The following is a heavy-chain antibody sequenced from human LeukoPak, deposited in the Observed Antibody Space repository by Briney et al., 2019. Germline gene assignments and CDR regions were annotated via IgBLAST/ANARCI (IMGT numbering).Heavy chain of an antibody. V-gene: IGHV3-48*01. J-gene: IGHJ4*02. Sequence: GSRRLSCAASGFTFSSYSMNWVRQAPGKGLEWVSYISSSSTIYYADSVKGRFTISRDNAKNSLYLQMNSLRAEDTAVYYCARDSDDYYDSSGYHRGNYWGQGTLVTVSS. CDR1: GFTFSSYS. CDR2: ISSSSTI. D-gene: IGHD3-22*01. CDR3: ARDSDDYYDSSGYHRGNY.